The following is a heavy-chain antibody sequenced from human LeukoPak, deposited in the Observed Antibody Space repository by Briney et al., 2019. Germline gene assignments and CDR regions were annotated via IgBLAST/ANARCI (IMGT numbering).Heavy chain of an antibody. CDR1: GFTFSAYA. J-gene: IGHJ3*02. CDR2: ISPTENKN. D-gene: IGHD3-22*01. V-gene: IGHV3-30-3*01. CDR3: TRVGDYYDSSGVSIDALDI. Sequence: GGSLRLSCAASGFTFSAYAMHWFRQAPGKGLEWLAVISPTENKNNYADSAKGRFTISRDNSKDMLYLQMNSLRPEDTAVYYCTRVGDYYDSSGVSIDALDIWGQGTLVTVSS.